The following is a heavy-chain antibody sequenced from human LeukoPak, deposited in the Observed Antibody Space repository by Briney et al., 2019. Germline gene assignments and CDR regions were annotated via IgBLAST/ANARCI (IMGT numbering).Heavy chain of an antibody. CDR3: ARDYPGFPDDRRPADRFDY. J-gene: IGHJ4*02. Sequence: GGSLRLSCAASGVSFSSYWMSWVRQAPGKGQEWVANIKQDGSEKFYVDSVKGRFTISRDNAKESLYLQMNSLRAEDTAVYYCARDYPGFPDDRRPADRFDYWGQATLLTVSS. D-gene: IGHD1-14*01. V-gene: IGHV3-7*05. CDR1: GVSFSSYW. CDR2: IKQDGSEK.